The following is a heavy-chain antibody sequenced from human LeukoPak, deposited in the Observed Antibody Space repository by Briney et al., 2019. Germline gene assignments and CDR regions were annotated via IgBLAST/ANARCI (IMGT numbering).Heavy chain of an antibody. CDR3: ARHCKITRVRGVTTMPFDY. CDR1: GGSFSGYY. V-gene: IGHV4-34*01. Sequence: SETLSLTCAVYGGSFSGYYWSWIRQPPGKGLEWIGEINHSGSTNYNPSLKSRVTISVDTSNNQFSLKLRSVTAADTAVDYCARHCKITRVRGVTTMPFDYWGKGTLHTLSS. D-gene: IGHD3-10*01. J-gene: IGHJ4*02. CDR2: INHSGST.